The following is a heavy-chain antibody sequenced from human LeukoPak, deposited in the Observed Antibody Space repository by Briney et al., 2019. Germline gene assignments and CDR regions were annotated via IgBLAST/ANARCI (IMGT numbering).Heavy chain of an antibody. V-gene: IGHV4-34*01. D-gene: IGHD3-10*01. CDR1: GGSFSGYY. Sequence: SETLSLTCAVYGGSFSGYYWSWIRQPPGKGLEWIGEINHSVSTNYNPSLKSRVTISVDTSKNQFSLKLSSVTAADTAVYCGARGPLYGSGSYYRRWFDPWGQGTLVTVSS. J-gene: IGHJ5*02. CDR3: ARGPLYGSGSYYRRWFDP. CDR2: INHSVST.